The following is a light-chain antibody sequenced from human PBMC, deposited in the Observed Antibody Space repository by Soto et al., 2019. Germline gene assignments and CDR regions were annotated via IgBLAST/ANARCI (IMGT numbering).Light chain of an antibody. CDR2: GAS. Sequence: EIVLTQSPGTLSLSPGERATLSCRASQSVSSSYLAWYQQKPGQAPRLLIYGASSRATGIPDRFSGSGSGIDFTLTISRLEPEDFAVYYCQQYGSSFTFGPGTKVDIK. CDR1: QSVSSSY. V-gene: IGKV3-20*01. J-gene: IGKJ3*01. CDR3: QQYGSSFT.